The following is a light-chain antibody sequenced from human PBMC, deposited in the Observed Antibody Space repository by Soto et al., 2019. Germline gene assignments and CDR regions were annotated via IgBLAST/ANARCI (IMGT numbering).Light chain of an antibody. J-gene: IGLJ3*02. V-gene: IGLV2-14*01. CDR1: SSDVGGYNY. CDR2: EVS. CDR3: ATWDDTLNGRV. Sequence: QSALTQPASVSGSPGQSITISCTGTSSDVGGYNYVSWYQQHPGKAPKLIIYEVSNRPSGVPDRFSGSKSGTSASLAISGLQSGDEADYYCATWDDTLNGRVFGGGTKLTVL.